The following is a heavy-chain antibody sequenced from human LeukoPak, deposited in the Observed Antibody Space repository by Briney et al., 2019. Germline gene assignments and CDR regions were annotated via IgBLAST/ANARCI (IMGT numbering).Heavy chain of an antibody. V-gene: IGHV3-30-3*01. CDR2: ISYDGSDK. D-gene: IGHD5-18*01. CDR3: AGTSGFSYSPFDY. J-gene: IGHJ4*02. Sequence: GGSLRLSCAASGFTFSSYAMHWVRQAPGKGLEWVALISYDGSDKYYADSVKGRFTISRDNSKNTLYLQMNSLRTEDTAVYYCAGTSGFSYSPFDYWGQGTLVTVSS. CDR1: GFTFSSYA.